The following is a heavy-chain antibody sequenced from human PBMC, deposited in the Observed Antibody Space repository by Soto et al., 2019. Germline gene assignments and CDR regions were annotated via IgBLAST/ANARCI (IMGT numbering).Heavy chain of an antibody. CDR3: ATRELGHY. CDR1: GYTFTTYY. Sequence: ASVKVSCKASGYTFTTYYMHWVRQAPGQGLEWMGIISPAGGRTSYAQKLQGRVTMTRDTSTSTVYMELSSLRSEDTAVYYCATRELGHYWGQGKLVTVSS. CDR2: ISPAGGRT. D-gene: IGHD6-6*01. J-gene: IGHJ4*02. V-gene: IGHV1-46*01.